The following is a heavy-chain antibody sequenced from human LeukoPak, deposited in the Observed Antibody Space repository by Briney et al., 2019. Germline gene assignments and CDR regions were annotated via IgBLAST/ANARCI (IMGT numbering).Heavy chain of an antibody. Sequence: GASVKVSCKASGYTFTSYYMHWVRQAPGQGLEWMGIIDPSGGSTSYAQKIHGTVTMTRHMSTSTVYMELSSLSSEDTAVYNCARVGVVEARTLGYWGQGTLVTVSS. CDR2: IDPSGGST. CDR3: ARVGVVEARTLGY. CDR1: GYTFTSYY. J-gene: IGHJ4*02. V-gene: IGHV1-46*01. D-gene: IGHD3-22*01.